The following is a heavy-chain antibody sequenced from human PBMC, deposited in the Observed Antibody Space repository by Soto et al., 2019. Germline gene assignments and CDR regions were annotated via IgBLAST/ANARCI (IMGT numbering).Heavy chain of an antibody. J-gene: IGHJ4*02. V-gene: IGHV3-23*01. CDR3: ARDRDWNYDLGYFDY. Sequence: GGSLRLYCVASGFTFSSYAMSWVRQAPGQRLEWVATFSGGRDTTWHADSVKGRFTVSRDNSKNTLYLQMNSLRAEDTAVYYCARDRDWNYDLGYFDYWGQGTLVTVSS. D-gene: IGHD1-7*01. CDR2: FSGGRDTT. CDR1: GFTFSSYA.